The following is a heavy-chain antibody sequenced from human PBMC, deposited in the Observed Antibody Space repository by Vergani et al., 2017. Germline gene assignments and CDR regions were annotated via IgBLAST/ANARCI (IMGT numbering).Heavy chain of an antibody. Sequence: QVQLVQSGAEVKKPGASVKVSCKASGYTFTDYFMHWVRQAPGQGLEWMGWINPNSGGSNYAQKFQGRVTMTRDTSISTEYMELSNLRSDDTAVYYCARGDTSSNRDYFDYWGQGTLVTVSS. V-gene: IGHV1-2*02. CDR3: ARGDTSSNRDYFDY. CDR1: GYTFTDYF. D-gene: IGHD2-2*01. CDR2: INPNSGGS. J-gene: IGHJ4*02.